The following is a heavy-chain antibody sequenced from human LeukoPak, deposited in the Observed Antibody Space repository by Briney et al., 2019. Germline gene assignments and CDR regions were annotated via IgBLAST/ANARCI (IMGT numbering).Heavy chain of an antibody. D-gene: IGHD6-13*01. CDR3: ARGAAAAAIDY. Sequence: PSETLSLTCTVSGGSISSGDYYWSWIRQPPGKGLEWIGYIYYSGSTYYNPSLKGRVTLSVDTSKNQFSLKLSSVTAADTAVYYCARGAAAAAIDYWGQGTLVTVSS. CDR1: GGSISSGDYY. J-gene: IGHJ4*02. V-gene: IGHV4-30-4*08. CDR2: IYYSGST.